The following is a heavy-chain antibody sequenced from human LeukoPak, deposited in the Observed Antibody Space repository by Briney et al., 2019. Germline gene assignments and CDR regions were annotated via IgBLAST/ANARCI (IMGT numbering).Heavy chain of an antibody. CDR2: ISSSSSYI. V-gene: IGHV3-21*01. CDR3: ARDPGYYYGSSGFDY. D-gene: IGHD3-22*01. J-gene: IGHJ4*02. CDR1: GFTFSSYS. Sequence: GGSLRLSCAASGFTFSSYSMNWVRQAPGKGLEWVSSISSSSSYIYYADSVKGRFTISRDNAKNSLYLQMNSLKAEDTAVYYCARDPGYYYGSSGFDYWGQGTLVTVSS.